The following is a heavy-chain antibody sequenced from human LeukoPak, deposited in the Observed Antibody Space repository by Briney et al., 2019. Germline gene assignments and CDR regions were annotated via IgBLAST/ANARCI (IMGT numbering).Heavy chain of an antibody. D-gene: IGHD2-2*01. CDR1: GFTLSSYA. CDR3: AKDIVVVPAATALWDY. CDR2: LSGSGAST. V-gene: IGHV3-23*01. J-gene: IGHJ4*02. Sequence: GGSPRLSCAASGFTLSSYAMSWVRQAPGKGLEWVSALSGSGASTYYADSVKGRFTISRDNSKNTLYLQMNSLRAEDTAIYYCAKDIVVVPAATALWDYWGQGTLVTVSS.